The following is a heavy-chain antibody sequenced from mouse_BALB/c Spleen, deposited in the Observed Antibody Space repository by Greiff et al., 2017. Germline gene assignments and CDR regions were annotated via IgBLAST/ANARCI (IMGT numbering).Heavy chain of an antibody. V-gene: IGHV1S130*01. CDR1: GYTFTSSW. D-gene: IGHD3-1*01. J-gene: IGHJ4*01. Sequence: QVQLQQPGSVLVRPGASVKLSCKASGYTFTSSWMHWVKQRPGQGLEWIGEIHPNSGNTNYNEKFKGKATLTVDTSSNTTYMDLSSLTSEDSAVFYYAKSRSSYGMDYWGQGTSVTVSS. CDR2: IHPNSGNT. CDR3: AKSRSSYGMDY.